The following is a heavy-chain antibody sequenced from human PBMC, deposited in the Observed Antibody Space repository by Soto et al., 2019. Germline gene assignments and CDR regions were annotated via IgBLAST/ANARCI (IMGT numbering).Heavy chain of an antibody. V-gene: IGHV4-31*03. J-gene: IGHJ6*03. CDR3: ARKDSGYADYMDV. D-gene: IGHD5-12*01. CDR2: IYYSGGT. CDR1: GDSISRGGYY. Sequence: QVQLQESGPGLVKPSQTLSLTCTVSGDSISRGGYYWSWIRQHPGTGLEWIGYIYYSGGTYYNPSLKSRVTISVDTSENQFSLRLSSVTAADTAVYYCARKDSGYADYMDVWGKGTTVTVSS.